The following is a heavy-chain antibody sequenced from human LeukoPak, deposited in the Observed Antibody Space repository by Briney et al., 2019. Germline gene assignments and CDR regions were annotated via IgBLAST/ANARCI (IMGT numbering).Heavy chain of an antibody. CDR3: ASHHGRGEAFDF. V-gene: IGHV4-59*01. Sequence: SETLSLTCSVSGGSIRDYYGSWIRQPPGKGLEWFGYMYYSGSAIYNPSLKRRVTIATDTSSNHFTLNLRSVTAADTAVYYCASHHGRGEAFDFWGQGILVTVSS. J-gene: IGHJ5*01. CDR1: GGSIRDYY. CDR2: MYYSGSA. D-gene: IGHD3-10*01.